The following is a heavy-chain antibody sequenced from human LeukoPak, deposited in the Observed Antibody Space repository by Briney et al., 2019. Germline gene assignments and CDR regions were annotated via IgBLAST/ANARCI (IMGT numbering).Heavy chain of an antibody. CDR1: GFTFSSNW. V-gene: IGHV3-7*03. Sequence: GGSLRLSCAASGFTFSSNWMSWVRQAPGKGLEWVANIKEDGSEKYYVDSVKGRFTISRDNSKNTLYLQMNSLRAEDTAVYYCARSRSGSFSETGAFDIWGQGTMVTVSS. CDR2: IKEDGSEK. J-gene: IGHJ3*02. CDR3: ARSRSGSFSETGAFDI. D-gene: IGHD1-26*01.